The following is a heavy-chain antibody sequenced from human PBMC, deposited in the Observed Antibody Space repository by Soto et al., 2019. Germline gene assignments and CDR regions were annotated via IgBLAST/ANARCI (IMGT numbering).Heavy chain of an antibody. Sequence: PGWSLRLSCAASGFTFDDYAMHWVRQAPGKGLEWVSGISWNSGSIGYADSVKGRFTISRDNAKNSLYLQMNSLRAEDTALYYCAKGLYQKDYDILTGPDYWGQGTLVTVSS. CDR3: AKGLYQKDYDILTGPDY. V-gene: IGHV3-9*01. CDR1: GFTFDDYA. J-gene: IGHJ4*02. CDR2: ISWNSGSI. D-gene: IGHD3-9*01.